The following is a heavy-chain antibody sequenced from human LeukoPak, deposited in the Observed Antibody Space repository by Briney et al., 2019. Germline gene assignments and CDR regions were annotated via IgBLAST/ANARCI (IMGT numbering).Heavy chain of an antibody. V-gene: IGHV4-59*12. D-gene: IGHD1-26*01. J-gene: IGHJ4*02. CDR2: IYYSGST. CDR3: AGGLGANQYYFDY. CDR1: GGSISSYY. Sequence: SETLSLTCTVSGGSISSYYWSWIRQPPGKGLEWIGYIYYSGSTNYNPSLKSRVTISVDTSKNQFSLKLSSVTAADTAVYYCAGGLGANQYYFDYWGQGTLVTVSS.